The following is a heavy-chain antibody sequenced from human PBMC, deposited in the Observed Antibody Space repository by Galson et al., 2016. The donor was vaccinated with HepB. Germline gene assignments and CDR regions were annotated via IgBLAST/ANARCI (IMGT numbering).Heavy chain of an antibody. V-gene: IGHV3-23*01. CDR3: AGYGRGGSCSGQGSFDY. Sequence: SLRLSCAASGFTFSDYTMSWVRKSPGRGLEWVSGIGGTGYSTYYADSVTGRFTISRDNSKNTVYLQLNSLRDEDKAVYHCAGYGRGGSCSGQGSFDYWCQGTLVTFSS. CDR2: IGGTGYST. D-gene: IGHD2-15*01. J-gene: IGHJ4*02. CDR1: GFTFSDYT.